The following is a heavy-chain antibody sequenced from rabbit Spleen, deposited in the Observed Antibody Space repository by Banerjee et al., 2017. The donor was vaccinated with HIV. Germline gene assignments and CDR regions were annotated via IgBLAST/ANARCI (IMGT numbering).Heavy chain of an antibody. V-gene: IGHV1S45*01. Sequence: QEQLEESGGGLVKPGGTLTLTCTASGFSFSSSYYMCWVRQAPGKGLEWVACVYAGGDNTYSATWAKGRFTISKTSSTTVTLQMTSLTAADTATYFCARDAGTSFSTYGMDLWGPGTLVTVS. CDR3: ARDAGTSFSTYGMDL. CDR2: VYAGGDNT. D-gene: IGHD8-1*01. J-gene: IGHJ6*01. CDR1: GFSFSSSYY.